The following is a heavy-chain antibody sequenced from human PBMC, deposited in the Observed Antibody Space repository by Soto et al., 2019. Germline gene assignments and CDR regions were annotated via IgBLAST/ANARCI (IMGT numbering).Heavy chain of an antibody. Sequence: PGGSLRLSCAASGFTFSRFSMHWVRQAPGKGLAWVAVISYDGSNTHYAESVKGRFNISRDDSKNTVYLQMDNLRGEDSAVYYCARDHGMFLSYYYGMDVWGQGTTVTVSS. V-gene: IGHV3-30-3*01. CDR3: ARDHGMFLSYYYGMDV. D-gene: IGHD3-10*02. CDR1: GFTFSRFS. CDR2: ISYDGSNT. J-gene: IGHJ6*02.